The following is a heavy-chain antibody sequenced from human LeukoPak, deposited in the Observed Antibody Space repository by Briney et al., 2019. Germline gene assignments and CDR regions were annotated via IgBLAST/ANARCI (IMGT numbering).Heavy chain of an antibody. CDR1: GGTFSSYA. CDR3: AAQGGAAASDY. D-gene: IGHD6-13*01. CDR2: IIPIFGTA. J-gene: IGHJ4*02. Sequence: ASVKVSCKASGGTFSSYAISWVRQAPGQGLEWMGGIIPIFGTANYAQKFQGRVTITTDESTSTAYMELSSLRSEDTAVYYCAAQGGAAASDYWGQGTLVTVSS. V-gene: IGHV1-69*05.